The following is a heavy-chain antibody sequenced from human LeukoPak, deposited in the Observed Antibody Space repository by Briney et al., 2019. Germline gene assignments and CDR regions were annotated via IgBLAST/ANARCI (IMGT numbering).Heavy chain of an antibody. CDR2: ISGSNSYI. Sequence: GGSLRLSCAASGFTFSSYTVHWIRQAPGKGLEWVSSISGSNSYIFYADSVKGRFTVSRDNAKDSLYLQMNSLRAEDTAVYYCARALTTLTYEGYWGQGTLVTVSS. J-gene: IGHJ4*02. D-gene: IGHD1-1*01. CDR1: GFTFSSYT. CDR3: ARALTTLTYEGY. V-gene: IGHV3-21*01.